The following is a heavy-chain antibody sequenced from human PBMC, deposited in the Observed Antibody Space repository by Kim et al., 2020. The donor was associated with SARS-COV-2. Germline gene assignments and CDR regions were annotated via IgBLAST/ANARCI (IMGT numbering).Heavy chain of an antibody. CDR3: AREMGATKHHHAFDI. J-gene: IGHJ3*02. V-gene: IGHV3-11*05. D-gene: IGHD1-26*01. Sequence: ASVKGRFTISRDNAKTSLYLQMNSLRAEDTAVYYCAREMGATKHHHAFDIWGQGTMVTVSS.